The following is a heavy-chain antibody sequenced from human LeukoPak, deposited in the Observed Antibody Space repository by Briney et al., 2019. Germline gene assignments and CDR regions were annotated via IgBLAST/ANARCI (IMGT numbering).Heavy chain of an antibody. CDR3: AKDLGSSWSGVDY. CDR1: GFTFSRYA. D-gene: IGHD6-13*01. J-gene: IGHJ4*02. Sequence: GGSLRLSCATSGFTFSRYAMGWVRQAPGKGLERLSSISGSGTSTEYADSVKGRFTISRDNSKNTLYMQMNSLRAEDTAIYYCAKDLGSSWSGVDYWGQGTLVTVSS. CDR2: ISGSGTST. V-gene: IGHV3-23*01.